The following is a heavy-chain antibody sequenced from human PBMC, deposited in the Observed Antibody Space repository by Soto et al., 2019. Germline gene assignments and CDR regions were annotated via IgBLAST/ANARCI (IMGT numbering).Heavy chain of an antibody. Sequence: SETLSLTCTVSDDSISSGIYSWSWIRQHPGEGLEWIGYVFYSGRTYYKPSLGSRLSISVDTSKNQFSLRLISVTAADTAVYYCARGLRANRGRDYYGMDVWGQGTTVTVSS. CDR1: DDSISSGIYS. CDR2: VFYSGRT. V-gene: IGHV4-31*03. J-gene: IGHJ6*02. D-gene: IGHD3-10*01. CDR3: ARGLRANRGRDYYGMDV.